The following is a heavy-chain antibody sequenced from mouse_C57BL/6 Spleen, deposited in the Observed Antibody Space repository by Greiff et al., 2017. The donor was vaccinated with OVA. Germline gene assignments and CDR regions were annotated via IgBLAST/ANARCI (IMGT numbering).Heavy chain of an antibody. CDR2: IRSKSSNYAT. Sequence: EVKVVESGGGLVQPKGSLKLSCAASGFTFNTYAMHWVRQAPGKGLEWVARIRSKSSNYATYYADSVKDRFTISRDDSQSMLYLQMNNLKTEDTAMYYCVKTYYGSSYWYFDVWGTGTTVTVSS. CDR3: VKTYYGSSYWYFDV. V-gene: IGHV10-3*01. J-gene: IGHJ1*03. CDR1: GFTFNTYA. D-gene: IGHD1-1*01.